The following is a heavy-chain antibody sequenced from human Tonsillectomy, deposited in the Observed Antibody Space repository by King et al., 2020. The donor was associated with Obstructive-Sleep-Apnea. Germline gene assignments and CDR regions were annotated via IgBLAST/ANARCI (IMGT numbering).Heavy chain of an antibody. Sequence: QLVQSGGGLVQPGGSLRLSCAASGFTFSSYWMSWVRQAPGKGLEWVANIKQDGSEKYYVDSVKGRFTISRDNAKNSLYLQMNSLRAEDTAVYYCAREGRSATMVRGVILGRRRYYYYGMDVWGQGTTVTVSS. D-gene: IGHD3-10*01. J-gene: IGHJ6*02. CDR3: AREGRSATMVRGVILGRRRYYYYGMDV. CDR1: GFTFSSYW. V-gene: IGHV3-7*03. CDR2: IKQDGSEK.